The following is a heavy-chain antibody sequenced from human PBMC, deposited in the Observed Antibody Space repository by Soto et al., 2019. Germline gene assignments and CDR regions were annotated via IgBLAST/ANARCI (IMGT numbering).Heavy chain of an antibody. V-gene: IGHV3-74*01. Sequence: HPGGSLRLSCAASGFTFGNYWMHWVRQAPGKGLEWVSRMNSDGSSTNYADSVKGRFTVSRDNAKNTLYLQMNSLRAEDTAVYYCATAEVDYWGPGTLVTVSS. CDR3: ATAEVDY. CDR1: GFTFGNYW. CDR2: MNSDGSST. J-gene: IGHJ4*02.